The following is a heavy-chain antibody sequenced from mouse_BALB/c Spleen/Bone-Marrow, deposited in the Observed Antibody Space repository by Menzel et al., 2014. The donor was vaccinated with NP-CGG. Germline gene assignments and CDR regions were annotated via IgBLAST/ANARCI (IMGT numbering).Heavy chain of an antibody. CDR1: GFDFSRYW. CDR2: INPDSRTI. CDR3: ARPDYYGYLNY. J-gene: IGHJ2*01. Sequence: EVQLQQSGGGLVQPGGSLKLSCAASGFDFSRYWMSWVRQAPGKGLEWIGEINPDSRTINYSPSLKGKFIISRDNAKNTLYLRLNKVRSEDTALYYCARPDYYGYLNYWGQGTTLTVSS. V-gene: IGHV4-1*02. D-gene: IGHD1-1*01.